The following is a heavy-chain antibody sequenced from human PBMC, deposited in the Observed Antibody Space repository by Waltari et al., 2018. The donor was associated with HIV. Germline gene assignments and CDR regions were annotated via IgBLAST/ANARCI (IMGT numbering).Heavy chain of an antibody. CDR2: IIPVFGTT. CDR3: ARMATVVDWYFDL. D-gene: IGHD2-15*01. CDR1: GGTFNNYA. Sequence: QVQLVQSGAEVKKPGSSVKVSCKASGGTFNNYAITWVRQAPGQGLEWMGGIIPVFGTTNYAQKFQGRLTIIADESTSTGYMELSSLRSEDTAVYYCARMATVVDWYFDLWGRGTL. V-gene: IGHV1-69*01. J-gene: IGHJ2*01.